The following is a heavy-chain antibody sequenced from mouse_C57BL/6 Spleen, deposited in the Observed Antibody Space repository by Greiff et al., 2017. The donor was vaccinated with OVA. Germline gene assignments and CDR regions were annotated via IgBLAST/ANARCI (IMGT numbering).Heavy chain of an antibody. D-gene: IGHD1-1*01. CDR2: ISYDGSN. CDR1: GYSITSGYY. CDR3: ARYGSYYYAMDY. J-gene: IGHJ4*01. V-gene: IGHV3-6*01. Sequence: EVQLVESGPGLVKPSQSLSLTCSVTGYSITSGYYWNWIRQFPGNKLEWMGYISYDGSNNYNPSLKNRISITRDTSKNQFFLKLNSVTTEDTATYYCARYGSYYYAMDYWGQGTSVTVSS.